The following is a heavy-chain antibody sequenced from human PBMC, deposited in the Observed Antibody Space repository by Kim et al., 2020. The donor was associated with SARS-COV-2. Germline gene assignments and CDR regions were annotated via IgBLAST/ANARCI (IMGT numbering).Heavy chain of an antibody. J-gene: IGHJ5*02. CDR3: ARDWATDYTDYGGFDP. D-gene: IGHD4-17*01. CDR1: GYTFTEYY. V-gene: IGHV1-2*02. CDR2: IHPKTGAT. Sequence: ASVKVSCKASGYTFTEYYVQWVRQAPGQGLEWLGWIHPKTGATYNAQKYQGRVALTRDTSVSTVYMELYRLTSDDTAVYYCARDWATDYTDYGGFDPWGQ.